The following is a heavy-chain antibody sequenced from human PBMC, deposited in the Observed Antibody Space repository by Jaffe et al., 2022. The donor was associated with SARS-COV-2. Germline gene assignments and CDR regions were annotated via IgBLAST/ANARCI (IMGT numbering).Heavy chain of an antibody. J-gene: IGHJ4*02. CDR1: GFRFSIYA. CDR2: IRGTGTT. CDR3: GYCSDDCY. Sequence: EVQLVESGGGLVQPGGSLRLSCAASGFRFSIYAMYWVRQAPGRGPECVSVIRGTGTTYYADSVKGRFSISRDNSKNTLFLQMNSLRDDDTAVYTCGYCSDDCYWGQGTLVTVSS. V-gene: IGHV3-23*04. D-gene: IGHD2-21*02.